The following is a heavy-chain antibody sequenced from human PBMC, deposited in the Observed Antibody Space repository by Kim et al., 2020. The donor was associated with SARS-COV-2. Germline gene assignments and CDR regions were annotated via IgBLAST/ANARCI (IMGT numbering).Heavy chain of an antibody. D-gene: IGHD6-13*01. Sequence: GGSLRLSCAASGFTFSNYEMNWVRQAPGKGLEWVSYISSSGSTIYYADSVKGRFTISRDNAKNSLYLQMNSLRAEDTAVYYCARPSSSWYLSDAFDIWGQGTMVTVSS. V-gene: IGHV3-48*03. CDR3: ARPSSSWYLSDAFDI. CDR2: ISSSGSTI. J-gene: IGHJ3*02. CDR1: GFTFSNYE.